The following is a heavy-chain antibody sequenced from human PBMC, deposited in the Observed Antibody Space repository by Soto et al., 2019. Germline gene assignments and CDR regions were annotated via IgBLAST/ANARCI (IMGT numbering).Heavy chain of an antibody. CDR1: GFTFSSYG. CDR3: AKDQDYGSGPIDY. V-gene: IGHV3-30*18. D-gene: IGHD3-10*01. Sequence: GGSLRLSCAASGFTFSSYGMHWVRQAPGKGLEWVAVISYDGSNKYYADSVKGRFTISRDNSKNTLYLQMNSLRAEDTAVYYCAKDQDYGSGPIDYWGQGTLVTVSS. J-gene: IGHJ4*02. CDR2: ISYDGSNK.